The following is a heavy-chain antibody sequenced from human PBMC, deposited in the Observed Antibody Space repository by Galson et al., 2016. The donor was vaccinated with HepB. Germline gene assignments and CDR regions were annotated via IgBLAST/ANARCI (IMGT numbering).Heavy chain of an antibody. CDR3: TRDGLGAFDL. Sequence: SLRLSCAASGFTFSSYWMHWLRQAPGKGLVWVARIKTDGTYADSLEGRFITTRDNAKNTLYLEMNSLRAEDTAVYFCTRDGLGAFDLWGQGTMVTVSS. V-gene: IGHV3-74*01. J-gene: IGHJ3*01. CDR1: GFTFSSYW. D-gene: IGHD3-16*01. CDR2: IKTDG.